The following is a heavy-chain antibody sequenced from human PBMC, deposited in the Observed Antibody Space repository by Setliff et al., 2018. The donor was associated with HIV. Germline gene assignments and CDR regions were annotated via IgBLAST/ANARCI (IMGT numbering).Heavy chain of an antibody. CDR2: VYYTGTT. CDR1: GGFIGTYY. CDR3: ARGRVTLNGVAAGHHYMDV. D-gene: IGHD3-3*01. Sequence: SETLSLTCTVSGGFIGTYYWGWIRQSLGKGLEWIGSVYYTGTTNYNPSLESRVTMSVDTSKNQFSLRLMSLTAADTAIYYCARGRVTLNGVAAGHHYMDVWGKGNTVTVSS. J-gene: IGHJ6*03. V-gene: IGHV4-59*13.